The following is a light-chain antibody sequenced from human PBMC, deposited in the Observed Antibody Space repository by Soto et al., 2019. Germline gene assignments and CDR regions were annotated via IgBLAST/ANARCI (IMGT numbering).Light chain of an antibody. V-gene: IGKV3-20*01. CDR2: GAS. CDR1: QSFSNNF. Sequence: IVLMQSPGTLSLSPGERATLSCRASQSFSNNFLAWYQQKPGQAPRLLIDGASSRATGTPDRFSGSGSGTDFTLTISRLEPEDFAVYYCQQYGTSPPLTFGGGTKVDIK. CDR3: QQYGTSPPLT. J-gene: IGKJ4*01.